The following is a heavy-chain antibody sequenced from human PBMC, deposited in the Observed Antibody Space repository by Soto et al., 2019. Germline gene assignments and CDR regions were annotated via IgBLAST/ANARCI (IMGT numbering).Heavy chain of an antibody. CDR1: GFSFSDYW. J-gene: IGHJ4*02. CDR2: IKQDGSEK. CDR3: ARYSGSYGIEY. V-gene: IGHV3-7*01. D-gene: IGHD1-26*01. Sequence: EVQLVESGGGLVQPGGSLSLSCAASGFSFSDYWMTWVRQAPGKGLEWVANIKQDGSEKYYVDSLKGRLTISRDNAENSVYLQMSSLRAEDTAVYHCARYSGSYGIEYWGRGSLVTVSS.